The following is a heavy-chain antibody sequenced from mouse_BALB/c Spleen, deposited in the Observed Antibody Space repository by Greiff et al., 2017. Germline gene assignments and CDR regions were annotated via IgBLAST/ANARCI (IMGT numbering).Heavy chain of an antibody. V-gene: IGHV2-4-1*01. J-gene: IGHJ2*01. CDR1: GFSLTSYG. D-gene: IGHD1-1*01. CDR3: ARGDYYGSSPDY. CDR2: IWSGGST. Sequence: VKLVESGPGLVPPSQSLSITCTVSGFSLTSYGVHWVRQSPGKGLEWLGVIWSGGSTDYNAAVISRLSISKDNSKSQVFFKMNSLQADDTAIYYCARGDYYGSSPDYWGQGTTLTVSS.